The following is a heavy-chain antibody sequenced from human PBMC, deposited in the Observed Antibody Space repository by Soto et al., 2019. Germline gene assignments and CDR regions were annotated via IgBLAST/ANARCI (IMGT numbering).Heavy chain of an antibody. Sequence: QVQLVQSGAEVKKPGSSVKVSCKASGGTFSSYANSWVRQAPGQGLEWMGGIIPIFGTANYAQKFQGRVTITADESPSTAYMELSSLRSEDTAVYYCARDYYDFWSGYSSVFGPWGQGTLVTVSS. CDR1: GGTFSSYA. D-gene: IGHD3-3*01. CDR2: IIPIFGTA. J-gene: IGHJ5*02. V-gene: IGHV1-69*12. CDR3: ARDYYDFWSGYSSVFGP.